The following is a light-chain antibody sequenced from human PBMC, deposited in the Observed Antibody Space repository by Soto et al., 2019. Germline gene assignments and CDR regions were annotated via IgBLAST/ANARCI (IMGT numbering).Light chain of an antibody. CDR2: DAS. Sequence: EVVLTQSPATLSLSPGERATLSCRASQSLSSCLAGYQQKPGQAPRLLIYDASNKATGIPARFSGSGSGTDFTLTISSLEPEEFAIYYCQQRTNWPLTFGGGTKVEIK. V-gene: IGKV3-11*01. CDR1: QSLSSC. J-gene: IGKJ4*01. CDR3: QQRTNWPLT.